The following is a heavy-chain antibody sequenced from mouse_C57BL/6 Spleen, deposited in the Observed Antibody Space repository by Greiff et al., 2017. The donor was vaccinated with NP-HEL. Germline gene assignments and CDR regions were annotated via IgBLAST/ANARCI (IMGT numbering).Heavy chain of an antibody. Sequence: EVQLQQSGPELVKPGASVKISCKASGYSFTDYNMNWVKQSNGKSLEWIGVINPNYGTTSYNQKFKGKATLTVDQSSSTAYMQLNSLTSEDSAVYYCAKKGKSITTVEGYAMDYWGQGTSVTVSS. J-gene: IGHJ4*01. CDR1: GYSFTDYN. V-gene: IGHV1-39*01. D-gene: IGHD1-1*01. CDR2: INPNYGTT. CDR3: AKKGKSITTVEGYAMDY.